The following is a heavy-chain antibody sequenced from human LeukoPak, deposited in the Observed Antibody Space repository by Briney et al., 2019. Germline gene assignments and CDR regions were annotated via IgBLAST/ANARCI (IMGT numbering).Heavy chain of an antibody. CDR2: ISGDGGST. D-gene: IGHD3-10*01. CDR1: GFTFDDYA. CDR3: AKDMWRFGELDYDY. J-gene: IGHJ4*02. Sequence: GGSLRLSCAASGFTFDDYAMHWVRQAPGKGLVWVSLISGDGGSTYYADSVKGRFTISRDNSKNSLYLQMNSLRTEDTALYYCAKDMWRFGELDYDYWGQRTLVTVSS. V-gene: IGHV3-43*02.